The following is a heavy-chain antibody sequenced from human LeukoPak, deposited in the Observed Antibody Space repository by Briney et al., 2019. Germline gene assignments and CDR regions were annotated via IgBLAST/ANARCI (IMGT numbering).Heavy chain of an antibody. CDR2: IYHSGTT. J-gene: IGHJ5*02. CDR3: ARSGSDYYDSSGYYNWFDP. Sequence: KPSETLSLTCAVSGYSMSTGYFWGWIRQPPGKGLEWIGSIYHSGTTYYNPSLKSRVTISVDTSKNQFSLKLTSVTAADTAVYYCARSGSDYYDSSGYYNWFDPWGQGTLVTVSS. D-gene: IGHD3-22*01. CDR1: GYSMSTGYF. V-gene: IGHV4-38-2*01.